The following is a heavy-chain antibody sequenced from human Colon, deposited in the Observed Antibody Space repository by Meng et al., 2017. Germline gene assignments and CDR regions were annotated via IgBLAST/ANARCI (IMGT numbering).Heavy chain of an antibody. Sequence: QVQLQASGPGLVKPSQTLSLTCTGSGDSISSGNHYWSWSRQHPGKGLEWIRYFYFSGNTYYNPSLKSRVTISVDTSKNQFSLNLRSVTAADTAVYYCARYYYDSSGVTYFDPWGQGTLVTVSS. J-gene: IGHJ5*02. CDR2: FYFSGNT. V-gene: IGHV4-31*03. CDR1: GDSISSGNHY. CDR3: ARYYYDSSGVTYFDP. D-gene: IGHD3-22*01.